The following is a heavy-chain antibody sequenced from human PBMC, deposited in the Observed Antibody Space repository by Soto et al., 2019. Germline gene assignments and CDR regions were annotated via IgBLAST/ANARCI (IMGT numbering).Heavy chain of an antibody. CDR2: INAGNGNT. D-gene: IGHD3-3*01. J-gene: IGHJ6*02. CDR3: ASGFYDFWSGYYSGFCGMDV. CDR1: GYTFTNYA. V-gene: IGHV1-3*01. Sequence: GASVKVSCKAIGYTFTNYAVNWVRQAPGQRPEWMGWINAGNGNTKYSQKFQGRVTITRDTSASTAYMELSSLRSGDTAVYYCASGFYDFWSGYYSGFCGMDVWGQGTTVTVSS.